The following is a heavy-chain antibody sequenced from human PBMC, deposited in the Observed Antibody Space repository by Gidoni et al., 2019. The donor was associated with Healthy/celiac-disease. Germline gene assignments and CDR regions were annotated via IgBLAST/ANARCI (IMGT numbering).Heavy chain of an antibody. CDR3: ANVLASITMVRRRAFDI. CDR1: GFTFSSYA. Sequence: EVQLLESGGGLVQPGGSLRLSCAASGFTFSSYAMSWVRQAPGKGLEWVSAISGRGGSTYYADSVKGRFTISRDNSKNTLYLQMNSLRAEDTAVYYCANVLASITMVRRRAFDIWGQGTMVTVSS. CDR2: ISGRGGST. J-gene: IGHJ3*02. D-gene: IGHD3-10*01. V-gene: IGHV3-23*01.